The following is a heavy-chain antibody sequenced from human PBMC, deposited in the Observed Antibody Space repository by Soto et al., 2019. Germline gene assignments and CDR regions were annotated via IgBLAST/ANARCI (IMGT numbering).Heavy chain of an antibody. D-gene: IGHD3-22*01. CDR2: INPSGGST. CDR1: GYTFTSYY. CDR3: ARERRYHSSGYNYGMDV. V-gene: IGHV1-46*01. Sequence: QVQLVQSGAEVKKPGASVKVSCKASGYTFTSYYMHWVRQAPGQGLEWMGIINPSGGSTSYAQKFQGRVTMTRDTSTSPVYMELSSLRSENTAVYYCARERRYHSSGYNYGMDVWGQGTTVTVSS. J-gene: IGHJ6*02.